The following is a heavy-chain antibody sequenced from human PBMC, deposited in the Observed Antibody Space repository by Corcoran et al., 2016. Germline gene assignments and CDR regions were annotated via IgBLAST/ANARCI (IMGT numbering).Heavy chain of an antibody. V-gene: IGHV4-59*01. CDR3: ARGKSGMDV. CDR1: GGSISSYY. J-gene: IGHJ6*02. Sequence: QVQLQESGPGLVKPSETLSLTCTVSGGSISSYYWSWIRQPPGKGLEWIGYIYYSGSTNYNPSLKSRVTISVDTSKNQFSLKLSSVTAADTAVYYCARGKSGMDVWGQGTTVTVSS. CDR2: IYYSGST.